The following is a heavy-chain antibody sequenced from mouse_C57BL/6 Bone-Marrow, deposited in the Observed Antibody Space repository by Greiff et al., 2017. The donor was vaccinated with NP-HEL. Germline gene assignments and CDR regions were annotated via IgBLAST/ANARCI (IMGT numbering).Heavy chain of an antibody. D-gene: IGHD1-1*01. CDR2: ISDGGSYT. V-gene: IGHV5-4*03. J-gene: IGHJ1*03. CDR1: GFTFSSYA. Sequence: DVKLVESGGGLVKPGGSLKLSCAASGFTFSSYAMSWVRQTPEKRLEWVATISDGGSYTYYPDNVKGRFTISRDNAKNNLYLQMSHLKSEDTAMYYCATYYGSSYRWYFDVWGTGTTVTVSS. CDR3: ATYYGSSYRWYFDV.